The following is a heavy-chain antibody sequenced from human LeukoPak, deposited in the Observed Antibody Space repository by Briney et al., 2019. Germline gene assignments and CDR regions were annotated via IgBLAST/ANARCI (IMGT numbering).Heavy chain of an antibody. Sequence: SETLSLTCTVSGGSISSSSYYWGWIRQPPGKGLEWIGSIYYSGSTYYNPSLKRRVTISVDTSKNQFSLKLSSVTAAATAVYYCARRDSSGWADAFDIWGQGTMVTVSS. CDR2: IYYSGST. V-gene: IGHV4-39*01. J-gene: IGHJ3*02. D-gene: IGHD6-19*01. CDR1: GGSISSSSYY. CDR3: ARRDSSGWADAFDI.